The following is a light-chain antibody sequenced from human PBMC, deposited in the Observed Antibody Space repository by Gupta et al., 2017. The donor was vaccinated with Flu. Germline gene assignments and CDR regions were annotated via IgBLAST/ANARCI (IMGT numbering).Light chain of an antibody. CDR1: SNIGAGFD. J-gene: IGLJ1*01. CDR3: QSYDSSLSTFV. V-gene: IGLV1-40*01. CDR2: ADK. Sequence: SNIGAGFDVHWYRQLPGTVPKLLMFADKIPPSGVPDRFSVSKSGTSGSLAITGLQAEDEADYYCQSYDSSLSTFVFGTGTKVTVL.